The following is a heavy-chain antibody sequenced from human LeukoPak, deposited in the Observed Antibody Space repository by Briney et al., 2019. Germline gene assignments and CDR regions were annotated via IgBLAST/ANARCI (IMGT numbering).Heavy chain of an antibody. CDR3: ARDSISSNGAFGI. Sequence: PGGSLRLSCAASGFTFDDYAMQWVRQAPGKGLEWVSGISWNSGTIGYADSVKGRFTISRDNAKNSLYLQMNSLRAEDTALYYCARDSISSNGAFGIWGQGTMVTVFS. D-gene: IGHD2-8*01. CDR2: ISWNSGTI. V-gene: IGHV3-9*01. CDR1: GFTFDDYA. J-gene: IGHJ3*02.